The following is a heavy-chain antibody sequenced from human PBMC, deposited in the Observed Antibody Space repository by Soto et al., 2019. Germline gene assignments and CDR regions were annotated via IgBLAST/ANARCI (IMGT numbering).Heavy chain of an antibody. Sequence: HPGGSLRLSCAASGFTFSSYAMSWVRQAPGKGLEWVSAISGSGGSTYYADSVKGRFTISRDNSKNTLYLQMNSLRAEDTAVYYCAKDLKDGHCSSTSCCLPHHWGQGTLVTVSS. D-gene: IGHD2-2*01. CDR2: ISGSGGST. J-gene: IGHJ5*02. V-gene: IGHV3-23*01. CDR3: AKDLKDGHCSSTSCCLPHH. CDR1: GFTFSSYA.